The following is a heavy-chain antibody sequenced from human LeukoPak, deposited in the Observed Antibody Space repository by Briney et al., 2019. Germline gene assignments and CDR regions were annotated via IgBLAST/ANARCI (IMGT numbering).Heavy chain of an antibody. CDR3: AKGGKWDVTPFDY. CDR2: IYDDNT. V-gene: IGHV3-23*01. J-gene: IGHJ4*02. CDR1: GFTVSAYA. Sequence: GGSLRLSCAASGFTVSAYAMAWVRQAPGKGLEWVSTIYDDNTYYADCVKGRFAISTDNSKNTLYLQMNSLRVEDTAVYYCAKGGKWDVTPFDYWGQGTLVTVSS. D-gene: IGHD1-26*01.